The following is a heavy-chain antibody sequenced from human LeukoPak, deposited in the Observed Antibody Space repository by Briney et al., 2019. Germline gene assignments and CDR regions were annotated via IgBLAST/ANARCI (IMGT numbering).Heavy chain of an antibody. Sequence: PGGSLRLSCAASGFTFSSYAMHWVRQAPGKGLEWVAVISYDGSNKYYADSVKGRFTISRDNSKNTLYLQMNRLRAEDTAVYYCARDGIVVVPAAILRYYYYGMDVWGQGTTVTVSS. CDR2: ISYDGSNK. J-gene: IGHJ6*02. V-gene: IGHV3-30-3*01. CDR1: GFTFSSYA. CDR3: ARDGIVVVPAAILRYYYYGMDV. D-gene: IGHD2-2*02.